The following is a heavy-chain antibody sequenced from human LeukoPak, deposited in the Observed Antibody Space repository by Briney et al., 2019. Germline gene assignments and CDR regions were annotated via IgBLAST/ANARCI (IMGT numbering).Heavy chain of an antibody. D-gene: IGHD2-2*01. CDR3: AREALGYCSSTSCYVWFDP. CDR1: GYTFTSYG. J-gene: IGHJ5*02. CDR2: ISAYNGNT. V-gene: IGHV1-18*04. Sequence: GASVKVSCKASGYTFTSYGISWVRQAPGQGLEWMGGISAYNGNTNYAQKLQGRVTMPTDTSTSTAYMELRSLRSDDTAVYYCAREALGYCSSTSCYVWFDPWGQGTLVTVSS.